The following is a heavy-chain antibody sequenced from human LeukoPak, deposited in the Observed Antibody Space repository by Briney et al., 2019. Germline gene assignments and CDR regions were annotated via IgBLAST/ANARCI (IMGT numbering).Heavy chain of an antibody. V-gene: IGHV1-8*01. CDR2: MNPNSGNT. Sequence: GASVKVSCKASGYTFTSYDINWVRQATGQGLEWMGWMNPNSGNTGYAQKFQGRVTITADKSTSTAYMELSSLRSEDTAVYYCARVGLSIAVAGNLDYWGQGTLVTVSS. CDR3: ARVGLSIAVAGNLDY. CDR1: GYTFTSYD. J-gene: IGHJ4*02. D-gene: IGHD6-19*01.